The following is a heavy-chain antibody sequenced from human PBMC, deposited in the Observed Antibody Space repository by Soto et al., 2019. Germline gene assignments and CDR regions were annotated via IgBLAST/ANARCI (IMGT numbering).Heavy chain of an antibody. Sequence: QVQLEESGGGLVKPGGSLRLSCAVSGFTFSDYYMTWIRQAPGKGLEWVSYISSSTSHTNYADSVKGRFTISRDNAKNSQFLQMNSLRAEDTAVYYCARGRGAAADYFDFWGQGTLVTVSS. V-gene: IGHV3-11*05. CDR2: ISSSTSHT. CDR3: ARGRGAAADYFDF. CDR1: GFTFSDYY. D-gene: IGHD6-13*01. J-gene: IGHJ4*02.